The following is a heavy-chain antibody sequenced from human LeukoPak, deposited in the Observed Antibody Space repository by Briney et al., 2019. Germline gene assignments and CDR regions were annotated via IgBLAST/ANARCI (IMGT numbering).Heavy chain of an antibody. CDR1: GFTFSTYD. J-gene: IGHJ1*01. D-gene: IGHD2-21*02. CDR3: ARTDETAPAEDFQH. CDR2: IGTAGDT. Sequence: GGSLRLSCAASGFTFSTYDMHWVRQGTGRGLEWVSAIGTAGDTFYPDSVKGRFTISRENAKNSLYLQMNSLRAGDTAVYYCARTDETAPAEDFQHWGQGTLVTVSS. V-gene: IGHV3-13*01.